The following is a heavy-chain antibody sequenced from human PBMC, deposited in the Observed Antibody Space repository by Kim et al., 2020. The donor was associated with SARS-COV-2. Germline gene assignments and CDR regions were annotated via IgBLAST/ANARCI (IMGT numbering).Heavy chain of an antibody. J-gene: IGHJ4*02. CDR2: ISYDGSNK. CDR3: ARVVLGPSSGDDKHKFDY. V-gene: IGHV3-30*04. Sequence: GGSLRLSCAASGFTFSSYAMHWVRQAPGKGLEWVAVISYDGSNKYYADSVKGRFTISRDNSKNTLYLQMNSLRAEDTAVYYCARVVLGPSSGDDKHKFDYWGQGTLVTVSS. CDR1: GFTFSSYA. D-gene: IGHD6-19*01.